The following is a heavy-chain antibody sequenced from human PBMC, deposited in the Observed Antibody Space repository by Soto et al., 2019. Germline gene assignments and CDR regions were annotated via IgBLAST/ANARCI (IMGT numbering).Heavy chain of an antibody. Sequence: SETLSLTCAVSGGSISSSNWWSWVRQPPGKGLEWIGEIYHSGSTNYNPSLKSRVTISVDKSKNQFSLKLSSVTAADTAVYYCARDPGYCSSTSCDYYYGMDVWGQGTTVTVS. CDR2: IYHSGST. CDR3: ARDPGYCSSTSCDYYYGMDV. D-gene: IGHD2-2*01. V-gene: IGHV4-4*02. CDR1: GGSISSSNW. J-gene: IGHJ6*02.